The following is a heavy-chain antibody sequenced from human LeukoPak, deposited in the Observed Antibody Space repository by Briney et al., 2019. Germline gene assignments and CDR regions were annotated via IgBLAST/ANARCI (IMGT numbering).Heavy chain of an antibody. J-gene: IGHJ4*02. CDR1: GYTFTGYY. Sequence: ASVKVSCKASGYTFTGYYMHWVRQAPGQGLEWMGWINPNSGGTNYAQKFQGRVTMTRDTSISTAYMELSRLRSDDTAVYYCARDYYDSSGYYPGHPGSLDYWGQGTLVTVSS. CDR2: INPNSGGT. D-gene: IGHD3-22*01. CDR3: ARDYYDSSGYYPGHPGSLDY. V-gene: IGHV1-2*02.